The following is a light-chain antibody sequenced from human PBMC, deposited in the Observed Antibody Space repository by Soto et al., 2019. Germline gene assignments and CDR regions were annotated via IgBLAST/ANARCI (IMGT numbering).Light chain of an antibody. CDR1: QSVSTN. CDR2: GAS. V-gene: IGKV3-15*01. J-gene: IGKJ1*01. CDR3: QQYNDWPRT. Sequence: EIVMTQSPGTLSLSPRERATLSCRASQSVSTNLAWYQQIPGQAPRLLIYGASTRATGIPARFSGSGSGTEFTLAISSLQSEDFAVYYCQQYNDWPRTFGLGTKVDIK.